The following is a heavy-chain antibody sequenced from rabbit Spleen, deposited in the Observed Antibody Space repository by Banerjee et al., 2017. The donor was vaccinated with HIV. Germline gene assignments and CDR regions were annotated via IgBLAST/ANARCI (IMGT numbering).Heavy chain of an antibody. CDR1: GFSLTSSDY. Sequence: QEQLVESGGGLVQPGGSLTLTCTASGFSLTSSDYMCWVRQAPGKGLEWIACIAAGSSGFPYHASWAKGRFPISKTSSTTVTLQMTRLTAADTATYFCARDTSTSFSSYGMDLWGPGTLVTVS. D-gene: IGHD1-1*01. V-gene: IGHV1S45*01. J-gene: IGHJ6*01. CDR3: ARDTSTSFSSYGMDL. CDR2: IAAGSSGFP.